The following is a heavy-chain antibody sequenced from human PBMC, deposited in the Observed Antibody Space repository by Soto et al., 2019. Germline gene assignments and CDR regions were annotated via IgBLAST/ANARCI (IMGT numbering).Heavy chain of an antibody. CDR2: IGTAGDR. CDR1: GFSFSSYD. Sequence: GGSLRLSCAASGFSFSSYDMHWVRQATGKGLEWVSGIGTAGDRYYPDSVKGRFTISRENAKNSLYLQMNRLRAGDTAVYYCARVLTKVMVFRGAFDVWGQGITVTVYS. J-gene: IGHJ6*02. CDR3: ARVLTKVMVFRGAFDV. D-gene: IGHD3-16*02. V-gene: IGHV3-13*01.